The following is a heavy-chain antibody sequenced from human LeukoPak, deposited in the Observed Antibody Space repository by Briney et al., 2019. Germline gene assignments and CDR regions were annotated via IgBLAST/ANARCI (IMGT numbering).Heavy chain of an antibody. CDR1: GFTFSSYA. V-gene: IGHV3-30-3*01. CDR2: ISYDGSNK. Sequence: GGSLRLSCAASGFTFSSYAMHWVRQAPGKGLEWVAVISYDGSNKYYADSVKGRFTISRDNSKNTLYLQMNSLRAEDTAVYYCAREPDVIAAAAAGFPRGAYFDYWGQGTLVTVSS. CDR3: AREPDVIAAAAAGFPRGAYFDY. D-gene: IGHD6-13*01. J-gene: IGHJ4*02.